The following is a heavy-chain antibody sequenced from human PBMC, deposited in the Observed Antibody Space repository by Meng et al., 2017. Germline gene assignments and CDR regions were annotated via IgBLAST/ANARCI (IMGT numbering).Heavy chain of an antibody. CDR1: GYTFTSDG. Sequence: QVQVVEPGAEVKRPGASVNVYCTASGYTFTSDGISWVRQAPGQALEWMGWISAYNGNTNNAQKLQGRVTMTTDTSTSTAYMELRSLRSDDTAVYYCARGGIAVAIDYWGQGTLVTVSS. CDR3: ARGGIAVAIDY. J-gene: IGHJ4*02. D-gene: IGHD6-19*01. V-gene: IGHV1-18*01. CDR2: ISAYNGNT.